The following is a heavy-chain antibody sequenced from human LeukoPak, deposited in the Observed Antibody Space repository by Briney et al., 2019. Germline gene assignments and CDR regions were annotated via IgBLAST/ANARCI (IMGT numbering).Heavy chain of an antibody. CDR3: AKWTEGGAFDS. CDR2: IYSRGNT. CDR1: GVSISSGSNY. D-gene: IGHD1-26*01. Sequence: SETLSLTCSVSGVSISSGSNYWGWIRQPPGKTLEWIGSIYSRGNTYYNPSLKSRVIILIDTAKNHFSLNLSSVTAADTAVYYCAKWTEGGAFDSWGQGTMLIVSS. J-gene: IGHJ3*01. V-gene: IGHV4-39*07.